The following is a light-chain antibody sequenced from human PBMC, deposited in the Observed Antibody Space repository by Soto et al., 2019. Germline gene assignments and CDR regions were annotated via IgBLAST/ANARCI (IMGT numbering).Light chain of an antibody. CDR3: CSYADGSIYV. Sequence: QSVLTQPASVSGSPGQSISISCSGTSRDIGAYNYVSWYLQHPGKAPKLMIYGVVNRPSGVSNRFSGSKSGNTASLTISGLQAEDEADYYCCSYADGSIYVFGTGTKVTVL. V-gene: IGLV2-14*01. CDR2: GVV. CDR1: SRDIGAYNY. J-gene: IGLJ1*01.